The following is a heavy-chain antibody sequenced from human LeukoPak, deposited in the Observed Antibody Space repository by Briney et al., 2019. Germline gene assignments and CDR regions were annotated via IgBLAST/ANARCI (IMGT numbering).Heavy chain of an antibody. CDR1: GFTFSSYA. D-gene: IGHD4-17*01. Sequence: GGSLRLSCAASGFTFSSYAMSWVRQAPGKGLEWVSAISGSGGSTYYADSVKGRFTISRDNAKNSLYLQMNSLRAEDTAVYYCARDSTVPLDDAFDIWGQGTMVTVSS. V-gene: IGHV3-23*01. CDR3: ARDSTVPLDDAFDI. J-gene: IGHJ3*02. CDR2: ISGSGGST.